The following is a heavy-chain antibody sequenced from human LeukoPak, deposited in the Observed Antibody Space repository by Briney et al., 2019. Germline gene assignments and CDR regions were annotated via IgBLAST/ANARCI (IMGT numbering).Heavy chain of an antibody. D-gene: IGHD5-12*01. Sequence: SETLSLTCTVSGGSISSYFWSWIRQPPGKGLEWIGYIYYSGSTNYNPSLKSRVTISVDTSKNQFSLKLSSVTAADTAVYYCARYSGYFGWFDPWGQGTLVTVSS. CDR2: IYYSGST. V-gene: IGHV4-59*01. CDR3: ARYSGYFGWFDP. J-gene: IGHJ5*02. CDR1: GGSISSYF.